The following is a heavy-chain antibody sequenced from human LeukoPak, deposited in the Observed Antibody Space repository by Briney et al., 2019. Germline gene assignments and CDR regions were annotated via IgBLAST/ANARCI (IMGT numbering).Heavy chain of an antibody. V-gene: IGHV3-23*01. D-gene: IGHD3-10*01. Sequence: PGGSLRLSCAASGFTFNTYAMYWVRQAPGKGLEWVSAVSGSGGTTYYADSVQGRFTISRDNSKNTLYLQINSLRAEDTAVYYCAKDRTYGRGGFDSWGQGTLVTVSS. CDR1: GFTFNTYA. CDR3: AKDRTYGRGGFDS. CDR2: VSGSGGTT. J-gene: IGHJ4*02.